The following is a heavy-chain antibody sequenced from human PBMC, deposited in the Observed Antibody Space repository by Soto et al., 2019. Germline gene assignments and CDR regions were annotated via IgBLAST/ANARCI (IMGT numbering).Heavy chain of an antibody. CDR2: IYSGGST. CDR1: GFTVSSNY. CDR3: ARDTKHYYYYYYMDV. Sequence: EVQLVESGGGLVQPGGSLRLSCVVSGFTVSSNYMSWVRQAPGKGLEWVSLIYSGGSTYYADSVKGRFTISRDTSKNTLYLQMNSLRAEDTAVYYCARDTKHYYYYYYMDVWGKGTTVTVSS. J-gene: IGHJ6*03. V-gene: IGHV3-66*01.